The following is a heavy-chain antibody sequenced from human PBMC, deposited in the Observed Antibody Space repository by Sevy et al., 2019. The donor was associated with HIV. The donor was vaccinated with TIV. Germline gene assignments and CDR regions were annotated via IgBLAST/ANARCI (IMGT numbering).Heavy chain of an antibody. J-gene: IGHJ4*02. CDR2: INHSGST. Sequence: SENLSLTCAVYGGSFSGYYWSWIRQPPGKGLEWIGEINHSGSTNYNPSLKSRVTISVDTSKNQFSLKLSSVTAADTAVYYCARAAEVERNSYYFDYWGQGTLVTVSS. CDR3: ARAAEVERNSYYFDY. V-gene: IGHV4-34*01. CDR1: GGSFSGYY.